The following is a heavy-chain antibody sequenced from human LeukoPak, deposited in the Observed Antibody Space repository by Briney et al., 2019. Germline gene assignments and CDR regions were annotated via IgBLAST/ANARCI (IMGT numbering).Heavy chain of an antibody. Sequence: PSETLSLTCTVSGVSISSNYWSWIRQPPGKGLECIGYIYYTGSTNYNPSLKSRVTISVDMSKNQFSLKLRSATAADTAVYYCARTIGPIDIWGQGTMVTVSS. D-gene: IGHD3-16*01. CDR2: IYYTGST. V-gene: IGHV4-59*13. CDR3: ARTIGPIDI. CDR1: GVSISSNY. J-gene: IGHJ3*02.